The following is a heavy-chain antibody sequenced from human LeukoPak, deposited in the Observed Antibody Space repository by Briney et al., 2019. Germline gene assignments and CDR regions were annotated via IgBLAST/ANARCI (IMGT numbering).Heavy chain of an antibody. CDR2: ISSNGGST. V-gene: IGHV3-64*01. CDR3: ARGSIVGATFDYFDY. D-gene: IGHD1-26*01. CDR1: GFTFSSYA. J-gene: IGHJ4*02. Sequence: GGSLRLSCAASGFTFSSYAMHWVRQAPGKGLEYVSAISSNGGSTYYANSVKGRFTISRDNSKNTLYLQMGSLRAEDMAVYYCARGSIVGATFDYFDYWGQGTLVTVSS.